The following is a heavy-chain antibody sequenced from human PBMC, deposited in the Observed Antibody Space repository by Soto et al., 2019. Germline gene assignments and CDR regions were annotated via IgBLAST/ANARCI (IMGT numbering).Heavy chain of an antibody. D-gene: IGHD1-7*01. J-gene: IGHJ5*02. V-gene: IGHV4-59*01. CDR3: ARDSKRDRDRYNWNYVWFDP. CDR2: IYYSGST. CDR1: GGSISSYY. Sequence: SETLSLTCTVSGGSISSYYWSWIRQPPGKGLEWIGYIYYSGSTNYNPSLKSRVAISVDTSKNQFSLKLSSVTAADTAVYYCARDSKRDRDRYNWNYVWFDPWGQGTLVTVSS.